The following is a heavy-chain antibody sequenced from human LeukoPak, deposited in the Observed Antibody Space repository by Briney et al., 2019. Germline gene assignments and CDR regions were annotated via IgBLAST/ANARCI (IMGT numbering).Heavy chain of an antibody. D-gene: IGHD3-3*01. CDR1: GGSISSSSYY. J-gene: IGHJ4*02. V-gene: IGHV4-39*07. Sequence: SETLSLTCTVSGGSISSSSYYWGWIRQPPGKGLEWIGSIYYSGSTDYNPSLKSRVTMSVDTSKNQFSLKLSSVTAADTAVYYCARDSPREWLSETRDWGQGTLVTVSS. CDR3: ARDSPREWLSETRD. CDR2: IYYSGST.